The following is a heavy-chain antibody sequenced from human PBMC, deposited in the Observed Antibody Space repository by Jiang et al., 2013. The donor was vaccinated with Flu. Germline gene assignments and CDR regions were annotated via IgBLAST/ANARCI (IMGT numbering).Heavy chain of an antibody. CDR3: ARDPTLDSSGWSGWKYFDY. CDR2: INTNTGNP. D-gene: IGHD6-19*01. CDR1: GYTFTSYA. J-gene: IGHJ4*02. V-gene: IGHV7-4-1*02. Sequence: KVSCEASGYTFTSYAMNWVRQAPGQGLEWMGWINTNTGNPTYAQGFTGRFVFSLDTSVSTAYLQISSLKAEDTAVYYCARDPTLDSSGWSGWKYFDYWGQGTLVTVSS.